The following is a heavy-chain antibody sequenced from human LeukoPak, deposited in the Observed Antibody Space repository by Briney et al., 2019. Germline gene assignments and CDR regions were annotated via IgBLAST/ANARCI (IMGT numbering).Heavy chain of an antibody. CDR2: ISAYNGNT. D-gene: IGHD6-19*01. V-gene: IGHV1-18*04. CDR3: ARDLSGWYDGYYYYYYMDV. CDR1: GYTFTGYY. J-gene: IGHJ6*03. Sequence: ASVKVSCKASGYTFTGYYIHWVRQAPGQGLEWMGWISAYNGNTNYAQKLQGRVTMTTDTSTSTAYMELRSLRSDDTAVYYCARDLSGWYDGYYYYYYMDVWGKGTTVTVSS.